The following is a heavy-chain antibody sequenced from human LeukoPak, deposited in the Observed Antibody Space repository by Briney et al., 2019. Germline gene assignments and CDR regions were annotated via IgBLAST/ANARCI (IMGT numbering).Heavy chain of an antibody. D-gene: IGHD3-10*01. J-gene: IGHJ4*02. CDR2: IDPSDSYT. CDR3: ARARGDHYSFDY. CDR1: GYSFTSYW. V-gene: IGHV5-10-1*01. Sequence: GESLRISCKGYGYSFTSYWIIWVRQMPGKGLEWMGRIDPSDSYTNYRPSLQGHVTISADKSISAAYLQWSNLKASDTAMYYCARARGDHYSFDYWGQGTLVTVSS.